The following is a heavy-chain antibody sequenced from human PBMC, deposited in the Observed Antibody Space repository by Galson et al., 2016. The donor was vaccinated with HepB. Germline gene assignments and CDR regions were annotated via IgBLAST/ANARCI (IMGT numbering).Heavy chain of an antibody. J-gene: IGHJ6*02. CDR1: GGSISSTGHY. D-gene: IGHD2-21*02. CDR2: FYYSGST. V-gene: IGHV4-39*01. Sequence: SETLSLTCTVSGGSISSTGHYWGWIRQPPGKVLEGIGNFYYSGSTSYNPSLKSRVTISVDMSKDQFSLKLTSVTAADTAVYYCATRIVTANKNYGLDIWGQGTTVIVSS. CDR3: ATRIVTANKNYGLDI.